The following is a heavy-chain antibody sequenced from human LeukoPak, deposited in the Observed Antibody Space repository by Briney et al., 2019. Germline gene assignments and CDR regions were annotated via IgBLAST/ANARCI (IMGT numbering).Heavy chain of an antibody. CDR3: ARDLGQYYDTSDNWFDP. CDR2: INSDGINT. Sequence: GGSLRLSCAASGFTFSNYWMHWVRQAPGKGLVWVSRINSDGINTSYAESVKGGLTISRDNAKNTLNLQMNSLRAEDTAVYYCARDLGQYYDTSDNWFDPWGQGTLVTVSS. CDR1: GFTFSNYW. D-gene: IGHD3-22*01. J-gene: IGHJ5*02. V-gene: IGHV3-74*01.